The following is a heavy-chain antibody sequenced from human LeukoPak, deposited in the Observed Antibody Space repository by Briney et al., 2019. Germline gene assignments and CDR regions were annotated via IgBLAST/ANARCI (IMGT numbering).Heavy chain of an antibody. J-gene: IGHJ4*02. D-gene: IGHD3-10*01. V-gene: IGHV5-51*01. CDR3: AASTYGSGSYVGFDS. CDR1: GYSFTNYW. CDR2: MYPGDSDT. Sequence: ESLKISCKGSGYSFTNYWIGWVRQMPGKGLEWMGIMYPGDSDTRYSPSFQGQVTISADKSVSTTYLQWSSLKASDTAMYYCAASTYGSGSYVGFDSWGQGTLVSVSS.